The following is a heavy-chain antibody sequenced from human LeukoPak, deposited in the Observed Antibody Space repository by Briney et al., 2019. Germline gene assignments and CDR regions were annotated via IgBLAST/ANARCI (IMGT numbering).Heavy chain of an antibody. D-gene: IGHD3-22*01. Sequence: TGGSLRLSCAASGFTFSSSAMSWVRQAPGKGLEWVSNISGSGSGGSTYYADSVKGRFTISRDNSKNMLYLQMNLLRAEDTAVYYCARDLLFYDSSAFAADHWGQGTLVIVSS. CDR1: GFTFSSSA. J-gene: IGHJ4*02. CDR2: ISGSGSGGST. CDR3: ARDLLFYDSSAFAADH. V-gene: IGHV3-23*01.